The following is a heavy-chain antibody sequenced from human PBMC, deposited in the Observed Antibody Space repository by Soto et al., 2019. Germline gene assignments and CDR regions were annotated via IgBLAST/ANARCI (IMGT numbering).Heavy chain of an antibody. CDR3: ASQAHWSGSDYLDY. D-gene: IGHD3-3*01. Sequence: QLQLQESGPGLVKPSETLSLTCTVSGGSISSSSYYWGWIRQPPGKGLEWIGSIYYSGSTYYNPSLKSRVTISVDTSKNQFSLKLSSVTAADTAVYYCASQAHWSGSDYLDYWGQGTLVTVSS. CDR2: IYYSGST. J-gene: IGHJ4*02. V-gene: IGHV4-39*01. CDR1: GGSISSSSYY.